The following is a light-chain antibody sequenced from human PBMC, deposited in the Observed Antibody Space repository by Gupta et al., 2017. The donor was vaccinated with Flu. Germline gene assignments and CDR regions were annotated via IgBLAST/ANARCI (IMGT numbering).Light chain of an antibody. CDR3: AAWDDNLNGGV. CDR2: ANS. J-gene: IGLJ3*02. CDR1: SSNIGSNL. V-gene: IGLV1-44*01. Sequence: QSVLTPPPSASGTPGQRVTISCSGSSSNIGSNLVNWYQQLPGTAPKPLIYANSQRPSGVPDRFSGSKSGTSASLAISGLQSEDEADYYCAAWDDNLNGGVFGGGTKLTVL.